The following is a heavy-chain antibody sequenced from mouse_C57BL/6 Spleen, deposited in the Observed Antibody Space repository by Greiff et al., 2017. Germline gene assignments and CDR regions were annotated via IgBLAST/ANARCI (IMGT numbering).Heavy chain of an antibody. V-gene: IGHV5-6*01. Sequence: EVHLVESGADFVKPGASLKLSCAASGFTFSSYGMSWVRQTPDKRLEWVATISSGGSYTYYPDSVKGRFTISRDNAKNTLYLQMSSRKSEDTAMYYCESQRGSSNIDFWGKGTTVTVSS. CDR2: ISSGGSYT. CDR3: ESQRGSSNIDF. D-gene: IGHD1-1*01. J-gene: IGHJ1*03. CDR1: GFTFSSYG.